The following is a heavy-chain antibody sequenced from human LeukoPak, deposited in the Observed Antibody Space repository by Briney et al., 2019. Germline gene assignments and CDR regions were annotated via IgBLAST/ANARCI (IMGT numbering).Heavy chain of an antibody. CDR1: GYTFTGYY. J-gene: IGHJ4*02. D-gene: IGHD2-2*01. CDR2: INPNSGDT. V-gene: IGHV1-2*06. Sequence: ASVKVSCKASGYTFTGYYMHWVRQAPGQGLEWMGRINPNSGDTNNAQKFQRRVTMTRDTSISTAYMDLSRLTSDDTAVYYCARDYCSSTSCLFDYWGQGTLVTVSS. CDR3: ARDYCSSTSCLFDY.